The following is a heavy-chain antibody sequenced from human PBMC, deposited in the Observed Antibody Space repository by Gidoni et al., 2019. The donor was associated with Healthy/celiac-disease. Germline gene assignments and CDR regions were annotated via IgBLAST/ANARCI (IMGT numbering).Heavy chain of an antibody. J-gene: IGHJ6*02. Sequence: KDYCDTGSSYAISWVRQAPGQGLEWMGRIIPILGIANYAQKFQGRVTITADKSTSTAYMELSSLRSEDTAVYYCANEKQYGSSTSCLTHYYYYGMDVWGQGTTVTVSS. CDR1: CDTGSSYA. V-gene: IGHV1-69*04. CDR2: IIPILGIA. D-gene: IGHD2-2*01. CDR3: ANEKQYGSSTSCLTHYYYYGMDV.